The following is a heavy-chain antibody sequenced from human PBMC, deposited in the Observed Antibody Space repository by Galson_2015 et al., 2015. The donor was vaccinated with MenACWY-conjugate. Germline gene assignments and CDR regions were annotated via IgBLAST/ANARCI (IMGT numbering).Heavy chain of an antibody. J-gene: IGHJ3*01. V-gene: IGHV3-23*01. CDR2: ISGSGGNK. D-gene: IGHD2-2*01. Sequence: SLRLSCAASGFTFSSYAMNWVRQAPGKGLEWVSSISGSGGNKYYADSVKGRFTISRDNSKNTLYLQMNSLRAEDTAIYYCARVAAMHPNDAFDFWGQGTMATVSS. CDR1: GFTFSSYA. CDR3: ARVAAMHPNDAFDF.